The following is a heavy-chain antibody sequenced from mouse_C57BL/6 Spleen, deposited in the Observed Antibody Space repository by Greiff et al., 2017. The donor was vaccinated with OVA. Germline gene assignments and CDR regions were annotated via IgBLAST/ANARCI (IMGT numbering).Heavy chain of an antibody. CDR1: GYTFTSYW. J-gene: IGHJ2*01. V-gene: IGHV1-69*01. CDR3: ARSRLLPRKDFDY. Sequence: VQLQQPGAELVMPGASVKLSCKASGYTFTSYWMHWVKQRPGQGLEWIGEIDPSDSYPNYNQKFKGKSTLTVDKSSSTAYMQLSSLTSEDSAVYYCARSRLLPRKDFDYWGQGTTLTVSS. D-gene: IGHD2-3*01. CDR2: IDPSDSYP.